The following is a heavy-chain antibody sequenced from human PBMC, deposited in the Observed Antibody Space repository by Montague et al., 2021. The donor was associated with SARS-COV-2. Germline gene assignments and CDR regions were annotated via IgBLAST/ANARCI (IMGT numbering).Heavy chain of an antibody. Sequence: TLSLTCTVSGGYISSGSYSWSWIRQGPGKGLEWIGNIYYSGSASYNPPLGSRATLSVDTSKNQFSLNLSSVTAADTAVYYCARVDAASGTPYCDYWGQGTRVTVSS. V-gene: IGHV4-31*03. CDR3: ARVDAASGTPYCDY. CDR2: IYYSGSA. D-gene: IGHD6-13*01. CDR1: GGYISSGSYS. J-gene: IGHJ4*02.